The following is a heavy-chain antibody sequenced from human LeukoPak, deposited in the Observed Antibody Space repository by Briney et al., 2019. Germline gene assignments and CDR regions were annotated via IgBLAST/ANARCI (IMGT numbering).Heavy chain of an antibody. D-gene: IGHD2-2*01. V-gene: IGHV4-59*01. J-gene: IGHJ5*02. CDR2: IYYSGST. CDR1: GGSISSYY. CDR3: ARDGGYCSSTSCLRDNWFDP. Sequence: SETLSLTCTVSGGSISSYYWSWIRQPPGKGLEWIGYIYYSGSTNYNPSLKSRVTISVDTSKNQFSLKLSSVTAADTAVYYCARDGGYCSSTSCLRDNWFDPWGQGTLVTVSS.